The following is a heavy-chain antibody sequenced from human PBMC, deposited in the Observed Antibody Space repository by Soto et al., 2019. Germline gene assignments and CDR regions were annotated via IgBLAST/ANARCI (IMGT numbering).Heavy chain of an antibody. CDR3: ARAGDDCSTTTYYVIDY. J-gene: IGHJ4*02. D-gene: IGHD2-2*01. V-gene: IGHV1-3*01. CDR1: GYTFTTYA. CDR2: INAGKGNT. Sequence: ASVKVSCKASGYTFTTYAIHWVRQAPGQRLEWMAWINAGKGNTKYSQNFQGRVTVTRDTSASTAYMELNSLRSEDTAVYYCARAGDDCSTTTYYVIDYWGQGSLVTVSS.